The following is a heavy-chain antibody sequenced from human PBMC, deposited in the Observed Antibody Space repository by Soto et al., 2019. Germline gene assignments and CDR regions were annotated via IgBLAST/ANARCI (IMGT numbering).Heavy chain of an antibody. J-gene: IGHJ6*02. V-gene: IGHV1-69*13. CDR1: GGTFSSYA. CDR3: ARGNRYCSSTSCYSAMDV. D-gene: IGHD2-2*01. CDR2: IIPIFGTA. Sequence: GASVKVSYKASGGTFSSYAISWVRQAPGQGLEWMGGIIPIFGTANYAQKFQGRVTITADESTSTAYMELSSLRSEDTAVYYCARGNRYCSSTSCYSAMDVWGQGTTVTVSS.